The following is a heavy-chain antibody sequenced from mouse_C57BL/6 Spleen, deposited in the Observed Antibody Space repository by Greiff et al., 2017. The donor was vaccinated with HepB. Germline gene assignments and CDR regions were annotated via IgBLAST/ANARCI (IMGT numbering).Heavy chain of an antibody. CDR2: INPNNGGT. CDR1: GYTFTDYN. D-gene: IGHD1-1*01. V-gene: IGHV1-22*01. J-gene: IGHJ2*01. CDR3: AKGPLFIFDY. Sequence: EVQLQQSGPELVKPGASVKMSCKASGYTFTDYNMHWVKQSHGKSLEWIGYINPNNGGTSYNQKFKGKATLTVNKSSSTAYMELRSLTSEDSAVYYCAKGPLFIFDYWGQGTTLTVSS.